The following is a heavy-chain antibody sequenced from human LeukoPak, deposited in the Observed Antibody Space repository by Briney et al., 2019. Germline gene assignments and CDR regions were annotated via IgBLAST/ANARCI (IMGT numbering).Heavy chain of an antibody. Sequence: GGSLRLSCAASGLTFSSYAMSWVRQAPARGLEWVSSLRGDGETFYADSVKGRFTLSRDESRNTVYLQMNNLRVEDTAEYFCAKASWVSSADAVLWGQGTLVTVSS. CDR3: AKASWVSSADAVL. V-gene: IGHV3-23*01. D-gene: IGHD3-16*01. CDR2: LRGDGET. CDR1: GLTFSSYA. J-gene: IGHJ4*02.